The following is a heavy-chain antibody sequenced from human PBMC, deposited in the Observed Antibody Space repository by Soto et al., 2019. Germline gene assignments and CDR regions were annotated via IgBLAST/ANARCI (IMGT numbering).Heavy chain of an antibody. D-gene: IGHD2-21*02. V-gene: IGHV3-30-3*01. CDR2: ISYDGSNQ. CDR1: GFTFSPYT. J-gene: IGHJ4*02. Sequence: QVQLVESGGGVVQPGRSLRLSCAASGFTFSPYTMHWVRQTPGKGLEWVAVISYDGSNQYYADSVRGRFTISRDNSKNTLFLQMNSLRAEDTALYYCARGGGFCGADCYKGGIDYWGQGTLVNVSS. CDR3: ARGGGFCGADCYKGGIDY.